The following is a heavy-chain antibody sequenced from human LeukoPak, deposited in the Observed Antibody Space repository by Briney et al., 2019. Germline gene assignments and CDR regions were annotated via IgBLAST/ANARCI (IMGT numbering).Heavy chain of an antibody. D-gene: IGHD1-1*01. CDR3: ARDRTPTYYYYMDV. Sequence: GGSLRLSCAASGFTFSNYAMHWVRQAPGKGLEWVANIKQDGSEKYYVDSVKGRFTISRDNAKNSLYLQMNSLRAEDTAVYYCARDRTPTYYYYMDVWGKGTTVTVSS. CDR1: GFTFSNYA. J-gene: IGHJ6*03. CDR2: IKQDGSEK. V-gene: IGHV3-7*01.